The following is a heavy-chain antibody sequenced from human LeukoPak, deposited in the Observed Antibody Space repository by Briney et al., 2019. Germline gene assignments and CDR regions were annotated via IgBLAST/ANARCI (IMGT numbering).Heavy chain of an antibody. CDR1: GFTFTTYA. D-gene: IGHD3-16*01. J-gene: IGHJ4*02. CDR3: AKELNDYTVHLFDY. V-gene: IGHV3-23*01. Sequence: GGSLRLSCAASGFTFTTYAMTWVRQAPGKGLEWVSAISGSGGSTYYADSVKGRFTISRDNSKNTLYLQMNSLRAEDTAVYYCAKELNDYTVHLFDYWGQGTLVTVSS. CDR2: ISGSGGST.